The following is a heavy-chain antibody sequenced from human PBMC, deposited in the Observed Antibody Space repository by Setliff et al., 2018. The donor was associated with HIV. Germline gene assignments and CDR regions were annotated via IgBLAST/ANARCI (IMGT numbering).Heavy chain of an antibody. V-gene: IGHV1-2*04. CDR1: RSTFNSHT. D-gene: IGHD3-22*01. Sequence: ASVKVSCKASRSTFNSHTINWVRQAPGQGLEWMGWINPKSDGTNYQGWITMTRDTSISTAYMELSRLRSDDTAVYYCARGMDYYDTSGYYQYYFDYWGQGTLVTVSS. CDR3: ARGMDYYDTSGYYQYYFDY. CDR2: INPKSDGT. J-gene: IGHJ4*02.